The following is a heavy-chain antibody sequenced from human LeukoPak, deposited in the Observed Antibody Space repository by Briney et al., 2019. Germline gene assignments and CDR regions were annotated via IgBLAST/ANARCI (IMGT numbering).Heavy chain of an antibody. CDR3: ARDWRGIGGSYFFPSYYYGMDV. J-gene: IGHJ6*02. CDR1: GFAFSSYG. D-gene: IGHD1-26*01. V-gene: IGHV3-33*01. Sequence: GGSLRLSCAASGFAFSSYGMHWVRQAPGKGLEGVGVMWYDGGNKYYADSVKGRFTISRDNSKNTLYLQMIRLRAEDTAVYYCARDWRGIGGSYFFPSYYYGMDVWGQGTTVTVSS. CDR2: MWYDGGNK.